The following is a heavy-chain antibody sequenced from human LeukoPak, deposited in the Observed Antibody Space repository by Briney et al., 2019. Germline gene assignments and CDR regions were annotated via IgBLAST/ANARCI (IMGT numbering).Heavy chain of an antibody. CDR2: IWYDGSNK. J-gene: IGHJ3*02. D-gene: IGHD3-22*01. CDR1: GFTFSSYG. CDR3: AKSAIYYYDSSGYPRASAFDI. V-gene: IGHV3-33*03. Sequence: GGSLRLSCAASGFTFSSYGMHWVRQAPGKGLEWVAVIWYDGSNKYYADSVKGRFTISRDNAKNSLYLQMNSLRAEDTALYYCAKSAIYYYDSSGYPRASAFDIWGQGTMVTVSS.